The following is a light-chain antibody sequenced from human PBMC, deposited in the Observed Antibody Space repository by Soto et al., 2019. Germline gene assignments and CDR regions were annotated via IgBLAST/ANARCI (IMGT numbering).Light chain of an antibody. J-gene: IGLJ1*01. V-gene: IGLV2-8*01. CDR2: EVS. Sequence: QSVLTQTLSASGPPGQSVTISCTGTSSDVGGYNYVSWYQQHPGKAPKLMIYEVSKRPSGVPDRFSGSKSGNTASLTVSGLQAEDEADYYCSSYAGSNNLGVFGTGTKVTVL. CDR1: SSDVGGYNY. CDR3: SSYAGSNNLGV.